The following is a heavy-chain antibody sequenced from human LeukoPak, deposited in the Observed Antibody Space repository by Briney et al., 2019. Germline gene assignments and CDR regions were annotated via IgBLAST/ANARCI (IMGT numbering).Heavy chain of an antibody. Sequence: SXTLSLTCTVSGHSISSGYYWGWIRQPPGQGLEWIGSIYHSGSTYYNPSLKSRVTISVDTSKNQFYMKLSSVTAADTAVYYCARHDYGDYVGWFDHWGQGTLVTVSS. CDR3: ARHDYGDYVGWFDH. J-gene: IGHJ5*02. D-gene: IGHD4-17*01. CDR2: IYHSGST. CDR1: GHSISSGYY. V-gene: IGHV4-38-2*02.